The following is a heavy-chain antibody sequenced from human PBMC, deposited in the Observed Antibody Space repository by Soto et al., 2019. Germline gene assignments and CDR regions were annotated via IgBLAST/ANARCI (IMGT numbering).Heavy chain of an antibody. D-gene: IGHD3-10*01. CDR3: ASRRLLWFGELSYYYGMDV. CDR1: GGSFSGYY. CDR2: INHSGST. J-gene: IGHJ6*02. V-gene: IGHV4-34*01. Sequence: SETLSLTCAVYGGSFSGYYLSWIRQPPGKGLEWIGEINHSGSTNYNPSLKSRVTISVDTSKNQFSLKLSSVTAADTAVYYCASRRLLWFGELSYYYGMDVWGQGTTVTVSS.